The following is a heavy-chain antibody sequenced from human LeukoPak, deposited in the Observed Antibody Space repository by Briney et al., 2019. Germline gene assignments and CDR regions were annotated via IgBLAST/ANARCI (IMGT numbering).Heavy chain of an antibody. CDR3: ARDELLSIAARPDYYYYYYMDV. Sequence: SVKVSCKVSGDTFSSYGISWVRQAPGQGLQWMGGIIPIFGTTKYAQKFQGRVTITADESTSTAYMELSSLRSEDTAVYYCARDELLSIAARPDYYYYYYMDVWGKGTTVTVSS. V-gene: IGHV1-69*13. CDR1: GDTFSSYG. J-gene: IGHJ6*03. CDR2: IIPIFGTT. D-gene: IGHD6-6*01.